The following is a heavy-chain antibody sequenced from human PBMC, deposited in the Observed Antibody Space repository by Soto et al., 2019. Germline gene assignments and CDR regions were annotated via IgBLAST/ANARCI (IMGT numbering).Heavy chain of an antibody. V-gene: IGHV3-23*01. Sequence: GGSLSLSCVASGFPFSTHGMILVRQAPGKGLEWVSTFSGSGGNIYYAESVKGRLTISRDDSKNTLYLHMNSLRVEDTAVYYCAKDPPWTVGPLAMDVWGQGTTVTVSS. J-gene: IGHJ6*02. D-gene: IGHD3-3*01. CDR1: GFPFSTHG. CDR2: FSGSGGNI. CDR3: AKDPPWTVGPLAMDV.